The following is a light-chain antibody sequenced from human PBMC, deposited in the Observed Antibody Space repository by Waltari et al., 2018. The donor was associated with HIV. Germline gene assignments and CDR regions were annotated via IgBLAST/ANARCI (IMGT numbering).Light chain of an antibody. CDR1: QNIKNY. CDR2: NVA. J-gene: IGKJ1*01. Sequence: DIQMTQSPSSLSASVGDRVTITCRASQNIKNYLSWYQQKPGKAPKLLIYNVARLQSGVSSRFSGSGSGTDFTLAIDSLHPEDLATYYCQHNYSPPPTFGQGTKVEIK. V-gene: IGKV1-39*01. CDR3: QHNYSPPPT.